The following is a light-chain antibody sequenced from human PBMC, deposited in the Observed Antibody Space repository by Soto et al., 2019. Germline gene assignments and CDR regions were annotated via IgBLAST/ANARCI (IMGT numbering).Light chain of an antibody. CDR2: YDD. CDR3: AAWDESLNGVV. Sequence: QSVLTQPPSVSEAPRQRVTISCSGSSSNIGNNAVNWYQQLPVKAPKLLIYYDDLLPSGVSDRFSGSKSGTSAYLAISGLQSEDEADYYCAAWDESLNGVVFGGGTKLTVL. CDR1: SSNIGNNA. J-gene: IGLJ2*01. V-gene: IGLV1-36*01.